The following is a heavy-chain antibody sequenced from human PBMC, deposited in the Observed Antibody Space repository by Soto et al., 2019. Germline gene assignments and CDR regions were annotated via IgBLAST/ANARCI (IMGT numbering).Heavy chain of an antibody. J-gene: IGHJ4*02. CDR3: ARSPSDSSGYYFDY. V-gene: IGHV3-30*04. CDR1: GFTFSSYA. CDR2: ISYDGSNK. D-gene: IGHD3-22*01. Sequence: GGSLRLSCAASGFTFSSYAMHWVRQAPGKGLEWVAVISYDGSNKYYADSVKGRFTISRDNSKNTLYLQMNSLRAEDTAVYYCARSPSDSSGYYFDYWGQGTLVTVSS.